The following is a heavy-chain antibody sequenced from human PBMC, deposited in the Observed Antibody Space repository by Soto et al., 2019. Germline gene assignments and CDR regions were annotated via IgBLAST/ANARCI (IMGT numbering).Heavy chain of an antibody. Sequence: GGSLRLSCAASGFTFSSYSMNWVRQAPGKGLEWVSYISSSSSTIYYADSVKGRFTISRDNAKNSLYLQMNSLRAEDTAVYYCARNRGYCSGGSCYSIYYYYYMDVWGKGTTVTVSS. J-gene: IGHJ6*03. CDR3: ARNRGYCSGGSCYSIYYYYYMDV. CDR1: GFTFSSYS. V-gene: IGHV3-48*01. D-gene: IGHD2-15*01. CDR2: ISSSSSTI.